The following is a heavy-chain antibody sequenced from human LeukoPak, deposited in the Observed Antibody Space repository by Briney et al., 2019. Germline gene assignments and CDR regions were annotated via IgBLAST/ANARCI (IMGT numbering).Heavy chain of an antibody. CDR3: ARSYRYYYGSGSYYNPPRAFDI. D-gene: IGHD3-10*01. J-gene: IGHJ3*02. V-gene: IGHV4-34*01. CDR1: GGSFSGYY. Sequence: PSETLSLTCAVYGGSFSGYYWSWIRQPPGKGLEWIGEINHSGSTNYNPSLKSRVTISVDTSKNQFSLKLSSVTAADTAVYYCARSYRYYYGSGSYYNPPRAFDIWGQGTMVTVSS. CDR2: INHSGST.